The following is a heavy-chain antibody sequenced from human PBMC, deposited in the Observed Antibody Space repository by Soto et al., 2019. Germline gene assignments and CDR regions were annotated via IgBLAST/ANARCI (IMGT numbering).Heavy chain of an antibody. V-gene: IGHV3-21*01. J-gene: IGHJ4*02. CDR2: ISSSGTYI. CDR3: AREGSGWDSEY. Sequence: EVQLVESGGGLVKPGGSLRLSCAASGFTFSSYGMNWVRQAPGKGLEWVSFISSSGTYIKNADSVKGRFTISRDNAKDSLYLQMNSLRADDTAVYYCAREGSGWDSEYWGQGTLVTVSS. CDR1: GFTFSSYG. D-gene: IGHD6-19*01.